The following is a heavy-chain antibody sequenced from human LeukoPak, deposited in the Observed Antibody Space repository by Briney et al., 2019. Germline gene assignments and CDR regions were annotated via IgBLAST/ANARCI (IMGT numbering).Heavy chain of an antibody. Sequence: ASVKVSFKASGYTFTSYGISWVRQAPGQGLEWMGWISAYNGNTNYAQKLQGRVTMTTDTSTSTAYMELRSLRSDDTAVYYCARVVDTAMVTSWYFDLWGRGTLVTVSS. CDR2: ISAYNGNT. CDR1: GYTFTSYG. D-gene: IGHD5-18*01. V-gene: IGHV1-18*01. J-gene: IGHJ2*01. CDR3: ARVVDTAMVTSWYFDL.